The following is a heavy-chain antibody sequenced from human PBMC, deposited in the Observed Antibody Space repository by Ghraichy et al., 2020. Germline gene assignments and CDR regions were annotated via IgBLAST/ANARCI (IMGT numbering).Heavy chain of an antibody. CDR1: GFTFSRYP. J-gene: IGHJ6*02. CDR2: VSTRGDNT. D-gene: IGHD5-18*01. Sequence: GGSLRLSCAASGFTFSRYPMSWVRQAPGKGLECVSTVSTRGDNTYYAEFVKGRFTISRDNSKNTLYLQMNSLRAEDTGVYFCAKGREGGYSYGIYYYYGMDVWGQGTTVTVSS. CDR3: AKGREGGYSYGIYYYYGMDV. V-gene: IGHV3-23*01.